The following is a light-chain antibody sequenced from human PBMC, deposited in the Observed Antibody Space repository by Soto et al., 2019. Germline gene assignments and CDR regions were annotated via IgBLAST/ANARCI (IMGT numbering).Light chain of an antibody. Sequence: DIQMTQSPSSLSASVGDRVTITCRASQGISNYLACYQQKPGKVPKLLIYAASTLQSGVPSRFSGSGSGTDFTLYISSLQPEDGATYDGQKYNSAPWTVGQGTKVEI. J-gene: IGKJ1*01. CDR3: QKYNSAPWT. CDR1: QGISNY. CDR2: AAS. V-gene: IGKV1-27*01.